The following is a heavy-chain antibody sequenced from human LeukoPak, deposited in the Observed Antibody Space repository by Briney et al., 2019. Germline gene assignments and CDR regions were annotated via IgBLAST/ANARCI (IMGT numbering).Heavy chain of an antibody. CDR3: ARGYHDS. CDR1: GIIFSTYW. CDR2: IKQDGSEK. D-gene: IGHD3-16*02. V-gene: IGHV3-7*01. Sequence: GGSLRLSCAASGIIFSTYWMSWVRQAPGKGLEWVANIKQDGSEKYYVDSVKGRFTISRDNAKNSLYLQMNSLRAEDTAVYYCARGYHDSWGQGTLVTVSS. J-gene: IGHJ4*02.